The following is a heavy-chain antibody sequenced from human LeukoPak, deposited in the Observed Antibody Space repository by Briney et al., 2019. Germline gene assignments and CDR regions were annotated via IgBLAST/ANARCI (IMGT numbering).Heavy chain of an antibody. CDR1: GFTFSSYE. V-gene: IGHV3-48*03. CDR2: ISSSGSTI. Sequence: GGSLRLSCAASGFTFSSYEMNWVRQAPGKGLEWVSYISSSGSTIYYADSVKGRFTISRDNAKNSLYLQMNSLRAEDTAVYYCARGYYDILTGYLVPWGQGTLVTVSS. J-gene: IGHJ5*02. D-gene: IGHD3-9*01. CDR3: ARGYYDILTGYLVP.